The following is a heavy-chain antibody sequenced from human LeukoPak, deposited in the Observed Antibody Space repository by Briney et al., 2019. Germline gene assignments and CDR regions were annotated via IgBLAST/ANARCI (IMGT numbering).Heavy chain of an antibody. Sequence: GGSLRLSCVASGFTFRNYWMTWVRQAPGKGLEWVANIKPDGSEKYYVDSVRGRFTISRDNAKDSLYLQMNRLRAEDTAVYYCVRGSSGNVVRGVAWAWFDPWGQGTLVTASA. V-gene: IGHV3-7*05. J-gene: IGHJ5*02. CDR1: GFTFRNYW. CDR3: VRGSSGNVVRGVAWAWFDP. CDR2: IKPDGSEK. D-gene: IGHD3-10*01.